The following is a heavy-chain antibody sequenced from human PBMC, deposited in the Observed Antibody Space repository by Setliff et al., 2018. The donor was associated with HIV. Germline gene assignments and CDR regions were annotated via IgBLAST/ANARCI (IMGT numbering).Heavy chain of an antibody. D-gene: IGHD6-25*01. J-gene: IGHJ6*03. V-gene: IGHV4-34*01. CDR2: INHRGNT. CDR3: ARGQRAPPGPGTHYLDV. Sequence: PSETLSLTCAVYGGPFDVHTWNWVRQAPGKRLEWLADINHRGNTNLNPSLKGRLTIAVDTSRDQFSLRLKSVTAADSAAYFCARGQRAPPGPGTHYLDVWSKGTSVTVSS. CDR1: GGPFDVHT.